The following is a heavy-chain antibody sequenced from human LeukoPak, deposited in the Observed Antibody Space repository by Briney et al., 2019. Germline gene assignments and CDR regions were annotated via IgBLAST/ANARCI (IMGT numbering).Heavy chain of an antibody. CDR3: AGVFHDYGDY. CDR1: GFTFSSYA. V-gene: IGHV3-30-3*01. CDR2: ISYDGSNK. D-gene: IGHD4-17*01. Sequence: GGSLRLSCAASGFTFSSYAMHWVRQAPGKGLEWVAVISYDGSNKYYADSVKGRFTISRDNSKNTLYLQMNSLRAEDTAVYYCAGVFHDYGDYWGQGTLVTVSS. J-gene: IGHJ4*02.